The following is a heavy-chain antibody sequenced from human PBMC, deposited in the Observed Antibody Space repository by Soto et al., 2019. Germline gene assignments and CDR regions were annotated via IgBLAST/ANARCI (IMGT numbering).Heavy chain of an antibody. D-gene: IGHD3-10*01. CDR1: GFSLSTNGVG. V-gene: IGHV2-5*01. CDR2: IYWNDDN. J-gene: IGHJ4*02. CDR3: AHRGGFGELRY. Sequence: QITLKESGPMLVKPTQTLTLTCTFSGFSLSTNGVGVGWIRQPPGKALEWLALIYWNDDNLYSPSLKSRLTITKDTSRNQVVLRMTNMDPVDTATYYWAHRGGFGELRYWGQGTLVTVSS.